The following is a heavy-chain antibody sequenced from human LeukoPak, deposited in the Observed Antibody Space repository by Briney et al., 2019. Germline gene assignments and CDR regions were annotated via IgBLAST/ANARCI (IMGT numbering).Heavy chain of an antibody. CDR1: GYSFTDYY. CDR3: AKEFGNSPKFDY. CDR2: INPNSGGT. D-gene: IGHD4-23*01. V-gene: IGHV1-2*02. J-gene: IGHJ4*02. Sequence: ASVTVTFTASGYSFTDYYMHWVRQAPGQGLEWMGWINPNSGGTNTAQKFQGRVTMTRDTSISTAYMELSSLRSDDTAVYYCAKEFGNSPKFDYWGQGTLVTVSS.